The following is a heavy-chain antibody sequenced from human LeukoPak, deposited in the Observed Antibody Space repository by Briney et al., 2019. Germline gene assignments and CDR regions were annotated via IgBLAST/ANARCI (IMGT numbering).Heavy chain of an antibody. V-gene: IGHV4-59*01. J-gene: IGHJ4*02. CDR2: IYYSGST. D-gene: IGHD4-17*01. CDR1: GGSISSYY. CDR3: ARAHDRTVTTNFDY. Sequence: SQTLCLTCTVSGGSISSYYWSWLRQPPGKGLEWIGYIYYSGSTNYNPSLKSRVTISVDTSKNQFSLKLSSVTAADTAVYYCARAHDRTVTTNFDYWGQGTLVTVSS.